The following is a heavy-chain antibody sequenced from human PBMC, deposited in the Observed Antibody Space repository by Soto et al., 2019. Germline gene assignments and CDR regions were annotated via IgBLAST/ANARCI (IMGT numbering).Heavy chain of an antibody. J-gene: IGHJ6*02. D-gene: IGHD2-2*01. CDR3: AAESGCSSTSCGIGYYYYYGMDV. Sequence: RASVKVSCKASGFTFTSSAVQWVRQARGQRLEWIGWIVVGSGNTNYAQKFQERVTITRDMSTSTAYMELSSLRSEDTAVYYCAAESGCSSTSCGIGYYYYYGMDVWGQGTTVTVSS. CDR2: IVVGSGNT. V-gene: IGHV1-58*01. CDR1: GFTFTSSA.